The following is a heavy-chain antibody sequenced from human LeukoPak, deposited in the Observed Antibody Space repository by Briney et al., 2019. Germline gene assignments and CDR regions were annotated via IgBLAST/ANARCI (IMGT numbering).Heavy chain of an antibody. Sequence: SETLSLTCIVSGDSISSSHFYWGWIRQPPGKGLEWIGRVYYRGDTYYNPSLRSRVTISADPSKNQFSLNLTSVTASDTSVYFCARSPRVEIVVAAVPYFNFWGQGTLVTVSS. V-gene: IGHV4-39*01. J-gene: IGHJ4*02. D-gene: IGHD2-15*01. CDR3: ARSPRVEIVVAAVPYFNF. CDR2: VYYRGDT. CDR1: GDSISSSHFY.